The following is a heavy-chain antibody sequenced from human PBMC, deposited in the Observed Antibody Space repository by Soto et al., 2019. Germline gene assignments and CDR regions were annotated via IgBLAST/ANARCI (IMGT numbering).Heavy chain of an antibody. CDR3: ARVNLKCKSTNCLPSWFDP. CDR2: IYSGGNT. J-gene: IGHJ5*02. CDR1: GFSVISSY. V-gene: IGHV3-53*01. Sequence: PGGSLRLSCAASGFSVISSYMGWVRQAPGKGLEWVSLIYSGGNTYYTDSVKGRFTISRDNSRNTVYLQMNSLRGEDTAVYYCARVNLKCKSTNCLPSWFDPWGQGTLVTVSS. D-gene: IGHD2-2*01.